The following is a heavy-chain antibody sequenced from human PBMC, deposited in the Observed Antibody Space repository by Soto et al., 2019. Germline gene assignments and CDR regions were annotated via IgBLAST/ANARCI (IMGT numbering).Heavy chain of an antibody. J-gene: IGHJ5*02. V-gene: IGHV3-48*01. D-gene: IGHD6-13*01. CDR3: ARHPERIAQIGWFDP. CDR1: GFTFSSYA. Sequence: CAASGFTFSSYAMSWVRQAPGKGLEWVSAISSSSSTIYYADSVKCRFTISRDHAKNSLYLQMNSLRAEDTAVYYCARHPERIAQIGWFDPWGQGTLVTVSS. CDR2: ISSSSSTI.